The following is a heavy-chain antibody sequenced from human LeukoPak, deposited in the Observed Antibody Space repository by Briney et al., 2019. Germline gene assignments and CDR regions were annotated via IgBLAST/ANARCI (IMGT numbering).Heavy chain of an antibody. D-gene: IGHD5-18*01. CDR3: TTGRAMVVFDY. V-gene: IGHV3-15*01. CDR2: IKSKTDGGTT. J-gene: IGHJ4*02. CDR1: GFTFSNAW. Sequence: GGSLRLSCAASGFTFSNAWMSWVRQAPGRGLEWVGRIKSKTDGGTTDYAAPVKGRFTISRDDSKNTLYLQMNSLKTEDTAVYYCTTGRAMVVFDYWGQGTLVTVSS.